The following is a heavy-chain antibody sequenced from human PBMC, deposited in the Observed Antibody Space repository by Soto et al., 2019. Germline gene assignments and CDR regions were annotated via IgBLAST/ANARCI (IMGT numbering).Heavy chain of an antibody. J-gene: IGHJ4*02. CDR2: IYYSGST. CDR1: GGSISSYY. V-gene: IGHV4-59*08. CDR3: ARSDHYYYDSSGYWDY. D-gene: IGHD3-22*01. Sequence: SSETLSLTCTVSGGSISSYYWSWIRQPPGKELEWIGYIYYSGSTNYNPSLKSRVTISVDTSKNQFSLKLSSVTAADTAVYYCARSDHYYYDSSGYWDYWGQGTLVTVSS.